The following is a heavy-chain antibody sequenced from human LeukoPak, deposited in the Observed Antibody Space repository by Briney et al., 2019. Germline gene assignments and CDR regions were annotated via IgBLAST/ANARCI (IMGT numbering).Heavy chain of an antibody. J-gene: IGHJ5*02. CDR1: GGSFSGYY. V-gene: IGHV4-34*01. CDR3: ARGRRSSGYYYGGQENWFDP. Sequence: SETLSLTCAVYGGSFSGYYWSWIRQPPGKGLEWNGEINHSGSTNYNPSLKSRVTISVDTSKNQFSLKLSSVTAADTAVYYCARGRRSSGYYYGGQENWFDPWGQGTLVTVSS. D-gene: IGHD3-22*01. CDR2: INHSGST.